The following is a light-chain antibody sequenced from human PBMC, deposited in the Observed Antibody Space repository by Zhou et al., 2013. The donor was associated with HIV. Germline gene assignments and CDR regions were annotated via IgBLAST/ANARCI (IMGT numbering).Light chain of an antibody. V-gene: IGLV1-44*01. Sequence: QSVLAQPPSASGTPGQRVTISCSGSSSNIGGNSVNWYQQLPGTAPKLLIYKNDQRPSGVPDRFSGSKSGASASLDITGLQTGDEADYYCGTWDSSLSAVVFGGGTKLTVL. CDR3: GTWDSSLSAVV. J-gene: IGLJ2*01. CDR1: SSNIGGNS. CDR2: KND.